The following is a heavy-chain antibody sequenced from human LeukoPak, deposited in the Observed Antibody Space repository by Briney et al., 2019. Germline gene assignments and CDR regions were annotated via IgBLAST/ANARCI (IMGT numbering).Heavy chain of an antibody. D-gene: IGHD3-3*01. CDR1: GYTFTSHG. CDR3: ARVEPYYDFWSGSYYFDY. J-gene: IGHJ4*02. V-gene: IGHV1-18*01. CDR2: ISAYNGNT. Sequence: ASVKVSCKASGYTFTSHGISWVRQAPGQGLEWMGWISAYNGNTNYAQKLQGRVTMTTDTSTSTAYMELRSLRSDDTAVYYCARVEPYYDFWSGSYYFDYWGQGTLVTVSS.